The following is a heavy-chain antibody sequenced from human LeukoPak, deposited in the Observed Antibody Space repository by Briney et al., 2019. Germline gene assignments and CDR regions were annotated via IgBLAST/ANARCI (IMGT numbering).Heavy chain of an antibody. CDR1: GGTFSNYS. CDR2: IIPILGIA. J-gene: IGHJ6*02. D-gene: IGHD1-26*01. Sequence: GASVKVSCKASGGTFSNYSISWVRQAPGQGLEWMGRIIPILGIANSTQKFQGRVSITADTSTSTAYMQLSSLRSGDTAVYYCARDPFEYSGSYYLGGHYYGLDVWGQGTTVTVSS. V-gene: IGHV1-69*04. CDR3: ARDPFEYSGSYYLGGHYYGLDV.